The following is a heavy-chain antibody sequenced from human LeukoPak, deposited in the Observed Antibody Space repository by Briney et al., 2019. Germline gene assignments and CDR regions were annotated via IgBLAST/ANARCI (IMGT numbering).Heavy chain of an antibody. V-gene: IGHV4-31*03. Sequence: PSQTLSLTCTVSGGSISSADYYWSWIRQHPGKGPEWIGYIYYSGSTYYNPSLKSRVTISVDTSKNQFSLKLSSVTAADTAVYYCARDHGGNETPYWGQGTLVTVSS. CDR3: ARDHGGNETPY. CDR1: GGSISSADYY. D-gene: IGHD1-1*01. CDR2: IYYSGST. J-gene: IGHJ4*02.